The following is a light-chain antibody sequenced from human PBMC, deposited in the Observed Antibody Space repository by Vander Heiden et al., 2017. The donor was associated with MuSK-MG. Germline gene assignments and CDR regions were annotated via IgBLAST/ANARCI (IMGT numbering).Light chain of an antibody. Sequence: EIVLTQSPGTLFLSPGERATLSCRASQSFSGNFLAWYQQKPGQAPRLLIYGASSRATGIPDRFSGSGSGTDFSLTISRLEPEDFAVYYCQQEGNSPGTFGQGTKVETK. V-gene: IGKV3-20*01. CDR1: QSFSGNF. CDR2: GAS. CDR3: QQEGNSPGT. J-gene: IGKJ1*01.